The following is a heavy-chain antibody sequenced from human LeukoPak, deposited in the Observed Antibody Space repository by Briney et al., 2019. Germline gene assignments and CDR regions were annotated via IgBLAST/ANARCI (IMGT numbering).Heavy chain of an antibody. Sequence: GESLKISCKASGYTFISYWIGWVRQMPGKGLEWMGTIVPGDSDTRFSPFFQGQVTISADKSISTAFLQWTSLKASDIAMYYCARVRYCSGGSCSQVDYWGQGTLVIVSS. V-gene: IGHV5-51*01. CDR1: GYTFISYW. CDR3: ARVRYCSGGSCSQVDY. J-gene: IGHJ4*02. CDR2: IVPGDSDT. D-gene: IGHD2-15*01.